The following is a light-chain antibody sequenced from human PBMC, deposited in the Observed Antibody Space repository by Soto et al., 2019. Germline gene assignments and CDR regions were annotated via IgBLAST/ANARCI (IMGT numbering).Light chain of an antibody. J-gene: IGKJ4*01. CDR3: QQYDDLLS. CDR2: DAS. V-gene: IGKV1-33*01. Sequence: DIQMTQSPSSLSASVGDRVTITCQASQDIAKYLNWYQQKPGNAPKLLIYDASELHAGVPSRFSGSGSGTDFTFTISSVKPEDFATYYYQQYDDLLSFGGGTKVEIK. CDR1: QDIAKY.